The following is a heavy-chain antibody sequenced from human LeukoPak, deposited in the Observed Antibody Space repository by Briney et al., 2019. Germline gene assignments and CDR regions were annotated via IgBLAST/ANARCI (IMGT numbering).Heavy chain of an antibody. V-gene: IGHV3-7*01. CDR3: AKVRLDGVYYYYYYMDV. Sequence: PGGSLRLSCAASGFTFSSYWMSWVRQAPGKGLEWVVNIKQDGSEKYYVDSVKGRFTISRDNAKNSLYLQMNSLRAEDTAVYYCAKVRLDGVYYYYYYMDVWGKGTTVTVSS. D-gene: IGHD2-8*01. J-gene: IGHJ6*03. CDR1: GFTFSSYW. CDR2: IKQDGSEK.